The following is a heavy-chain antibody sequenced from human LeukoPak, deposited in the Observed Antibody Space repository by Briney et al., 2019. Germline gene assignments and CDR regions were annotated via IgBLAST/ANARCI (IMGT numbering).Heavy chain of an antibody. V-gene: IGHV1-69*13. Sequence: ASVKVSCKASGYTFTSYAISWVRQAPGQGLEWMGGIIPIFGTANYAQKFQGRVTITADESTSTAYMELSSLRSEDTAVYYCARDHPGYSLDYWGQGALVTVSS. CDR1: GYTFTSYA. J-gene: IGHJ4*02. D-gene: IGHD5-18*01. CDR2: IIPIFGTA. CDR3: ARDHPGYSLDY.